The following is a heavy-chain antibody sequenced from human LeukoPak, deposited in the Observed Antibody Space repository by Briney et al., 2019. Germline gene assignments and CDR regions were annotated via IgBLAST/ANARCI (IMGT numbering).Heavy chain of an antibody. D-gene: IGHD6-19*01. CDR2: IRSTSDYI. Sequence: GGSLRLSCAASGFTFSSYGMNWVRQAPGKGLEWVSSIRSTSDYIYYADSVKGRFTIYRDNAKKSLYLQMNSRRAEDTAVYHCARDAKEWQWLVDHWGQGTPVTVSS. J-gene: IGHJ4*02. CDR1: GFTFSSYG. CDR3: ARDAKEWQWLVDH. V-gene: IGHV3-21*01.